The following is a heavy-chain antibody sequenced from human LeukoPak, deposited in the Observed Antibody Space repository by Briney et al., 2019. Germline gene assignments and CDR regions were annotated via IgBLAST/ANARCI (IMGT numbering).Heavy chain of an antibody. Sequence: GGSLRLSYAASGFTFSSYAMSWVRQAPGKGLEWVGRIKSKTDGGTTDYAAPVKGRFTISRDDSKNTLYLQMNSLKTEDTAVYYCTTAGSPYYYYYMDVWGKGTTVTVSS. CDR3: TTAGSPYYYYYMDV. CDR1: GFTFSSYA. D-gene: IGHD6-25*01. CDR2: IKSKTDGGTT. J-gene: IGHJ6*03. V-gene: IGHV3-15*01.